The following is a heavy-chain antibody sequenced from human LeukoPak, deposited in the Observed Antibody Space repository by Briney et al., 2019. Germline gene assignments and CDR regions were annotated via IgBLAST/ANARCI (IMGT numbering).Heavy chain of an antibody. V-gene: IGHV1-2*02. D-gene: IGHD6-13*01. CDR2: INGNSGGT. J-gene: IGHJ5*02. CDR3: ARGLGTHSSRWYSDWFDA. Sequence: GASVKVSCKASRYTFTAYDMHWVRQAPGQGLEWMGWINGNSGGTNYAQKFQGRVTMTRDTSINTAYMELSRLRSDDTAVYYCARGLGTHSSRWYSDWFDAWGQGTLVTVS. CDR1: RYTFTAYD.